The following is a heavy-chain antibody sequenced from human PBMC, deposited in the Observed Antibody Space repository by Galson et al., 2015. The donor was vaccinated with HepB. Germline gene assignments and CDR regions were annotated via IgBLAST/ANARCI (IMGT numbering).Heavy chain of an antibody. CDR2: ISYDGNDK. V-gene: IGHV3-30*18. CDR3: AKDFLHGAIPYYYYYGMDV. CDR1: GFTFRNYG. Sequence: SLRLSCAASGFTFRNYGMHWVRQVPGKGLEWVAVISYDGNDKYYVDYVKGRFSISRDNSKNTLNLQMSSLRAEDTAVYYCAKDFLHGAIPYYYYYGMDVWGQGTTVTVSS. J-gene: IGHJ6*02. D-gene: IGHD2-21*01.